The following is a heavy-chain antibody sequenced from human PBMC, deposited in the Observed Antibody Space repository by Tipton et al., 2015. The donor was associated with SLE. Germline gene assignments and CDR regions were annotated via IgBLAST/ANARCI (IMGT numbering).Heavy chain of an antibody. CDR2: IYTSGST. J-gene: IGHJ6*03. Sequence: TLSLTCTVSGGSISSGSYYWSWIRQPAGKGLEWIGHIYTSGSTNYNPSLKSRVTISVDTSKNQFSLKLSSVTAADTAVYYCARAAIAAGFYYYYMDVWGKGTTVTVSS. D-gene: IGHD6-13*01. V-gene: IGHV4-61*09. CDR3: ARAAIAAGFYYYYMDV. CDR1: GGSISSGSYY.